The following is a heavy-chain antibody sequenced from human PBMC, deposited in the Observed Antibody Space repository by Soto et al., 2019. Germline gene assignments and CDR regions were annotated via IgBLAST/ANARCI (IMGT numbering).Heavy chain of an antibody. D-gene: IGHD1-26*01. CDR2: IKSKTDGGTT. CDR1: SVSNAW. J-gene: IGHJ3*02. CDR3: TTDFRYSGSLDDAFDI. Sequence: SVSNAWMNWVRQAPGKGLEWVGRIKSKTDGGTTDYAAPVKGRFTISRDDSKNTLYLQMNSLKTEDTAVYYCTTDFRYSGSLDDAFDIWGQGTMVTVSS. V-gene: IGHV3-15*07.